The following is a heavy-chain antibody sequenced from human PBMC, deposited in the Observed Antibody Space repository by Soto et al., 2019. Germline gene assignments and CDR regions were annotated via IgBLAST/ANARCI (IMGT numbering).Heavy chain of an antibody. Sequence: QVQLQESGPGLVKPSETLSLTCTVSGGSVSSGSYYWSWIRQPPGKGLEWIGYIYYSGSTNYNPSLNGLVTRSVDPSKHHLSLKLSSVPAADTAVYYCARDGGMDDYDCGSGARGWFDPWGQGTLVTVSS. V-gene: IGHV4-61*01. CDR3: ARDGGMDDYDCGSGARGWFDP. CDR2: IYYSGST. D-gene: IGHD3-16*01. CDR1: GGSVSSGSYY. J-gene: IGHJ5*02.